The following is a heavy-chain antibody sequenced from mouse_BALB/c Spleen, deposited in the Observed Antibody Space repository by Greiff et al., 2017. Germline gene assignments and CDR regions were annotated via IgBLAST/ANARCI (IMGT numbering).Heavy chain of an antibody. V-gene: IGHV1-31*01. CDR2: INPYNGAT. Sequence: VQLQQSGPELVKPGASVKISCTASGYSFTGYYMHWVQQSHVKSLEWIGRINPYNGATSYNQNFKEKASLTVDKSSSTDYMELHSLTSEDSAVYYCASFYDYDAMDYWGQGTSVTVSS. CDR3: ASFYDYDAMDY. D-gene: IGHD1-1*01. J-gene: IGHJ4*01. CDR1: GYSFTGYY.